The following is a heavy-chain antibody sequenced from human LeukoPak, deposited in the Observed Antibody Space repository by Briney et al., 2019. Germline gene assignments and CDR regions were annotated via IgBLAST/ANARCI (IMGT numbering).Heavy chain of an antibody. CDR3: ARINYDSSGYYPYYYYGMDV. CDR2: IYYSGST. CDR1: GGSISSYY. J-gene: IGHJ6*02. Sequence: ASETLSLTCTVSGGSISSYYWSWIRQPPGKGLEWIGYIYYSGSTNYNPSLKSRVTISVDTSKNQFSLKLSSVTAADTAVYYCARINYDSSGYYPYYYYGMDVWGQGTTVTVSS. V-gene: IGHV4-59*08. D-gene: IGHD3-22*01.